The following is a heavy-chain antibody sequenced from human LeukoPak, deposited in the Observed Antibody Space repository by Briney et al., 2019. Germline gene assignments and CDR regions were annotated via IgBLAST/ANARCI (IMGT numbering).Heavy chain of an antibody. Sequence: GGSLRLSCAASGFTFSTYWMSLVRQAPGKGLEWVANIKQDGSEKYYVDSVKGRFTISRDNAKNSLDLQMNSLRAEDTAIYYCARYCSSTSCYNEVLDYWGQGTLVTVSS. CDR2: IKQDGSEK. J-gene: IGHJ4*02. CDR1: GFTFSTYW. CDR3: ARYCSSTSCYNEVLDY. V-gene: IGHV3-7*01. D-gene: IGHD2-2*02.